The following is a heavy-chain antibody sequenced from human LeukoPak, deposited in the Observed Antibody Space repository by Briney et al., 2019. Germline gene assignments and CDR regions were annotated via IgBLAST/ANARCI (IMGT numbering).Heavy chain of an antibody. Sequence: GGSLRLSCAASGFTFDDYAMHWVRQAPGKGLEWVSGISWNSGSIGYADSVKGRFTISRDNAKNSLYLQMNSLRAEDMALYYCAKDSGSGGFGAFDIWGQGTMVTVSS. CDR3: AKDSGSGGFGAFDI. J-gene: IGHJ3*02. D-gene: IGHD3-16*01. CDR1: GFTFDDYA. CDR2: ISWNSGSI. V-gene: IGHV3-9*03.